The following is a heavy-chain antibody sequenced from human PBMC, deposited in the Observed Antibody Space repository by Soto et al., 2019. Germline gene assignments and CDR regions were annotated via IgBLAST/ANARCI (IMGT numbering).Heavy chain of an antibody. CDR2: INAGNGNT. CDR3: ARDRNHYCSSNSCYHQQLQDY. V-gene: IGHV1-3*01. D-gene: IGHD2-2*01. J-gene: IGHJ4*02. CDR1: GYTFTSYA. Sequence: SVKVSCKASGYTFTSYAMHWVRQAPGQRLEWMGWINAGNGNTKYSQKFQGRVTITRDTSASTAYMELSSLRSEDTAVYYCARDRNHYCSSNSCYHQQLQDYWGQGTLVTVCS.